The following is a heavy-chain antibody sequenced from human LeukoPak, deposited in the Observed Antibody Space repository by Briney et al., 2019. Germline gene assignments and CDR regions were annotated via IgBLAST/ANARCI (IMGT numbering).Heavy chain of an antibody. V-gene: IGHV3-21*01. J-gene: IGHJ4*02. D-gene: IGHD6-13*01. CDR1: GFTFSSYS. CDR3: ARVYSSSWDY. Sequence: GGSLGLSCAASGFTFSSYSMNWVRQAPGKGLEWVSSISGSSNYRYYADSVKGRFTISRDNAKNSLYLQMNSLRAEDTAVYYCARVYSSSWDYWGQGTLVTVSS. CDR2: ISGSSNYR.